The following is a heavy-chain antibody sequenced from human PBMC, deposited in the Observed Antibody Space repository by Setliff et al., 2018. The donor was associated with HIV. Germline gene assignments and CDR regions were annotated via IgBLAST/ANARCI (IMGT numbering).Heavy chain of an antibody. V-gene: IGHV3-48*03. CDR1: GFTFSSYE. D-gene: IGHD1-26*01. J-gene: IGHJ4*02. CDR2: ISSSGSTI. CDR3: ATDCAVVGGTGSLDY. Sequence: GGSLRLSCAASGFTFSSYEMNWVRQAPGKGLEWVSYISSSGSTIYYADSVKGRFTISRDNAKNSLYLQMNSLRVEDTAVYYCATDCAVVGGTGSLDYWGQGTQVTVSS.